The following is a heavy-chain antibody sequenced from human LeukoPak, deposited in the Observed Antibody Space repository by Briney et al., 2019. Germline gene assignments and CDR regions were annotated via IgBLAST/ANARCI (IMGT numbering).Heavy chain of an antibody. J-gene: IGHJ4*02. D-gene: IGHD3-22*01. CDR3: ARGGFWYYDSSGLGN. V-gene: IGHV1-8*01. CDR1: GYTFTSYD. Sequence: GASVKVSCKASGYTFTSYDINWVRQATGQGLEWMGWMNPNSGNTGYAQKFQGRVTMTRNTSISTAYMELSSLRSEDAAVYYCARGGFWYYDSSGLGNWGQGTLVTVSS. CDR2: MNPNSGNT.